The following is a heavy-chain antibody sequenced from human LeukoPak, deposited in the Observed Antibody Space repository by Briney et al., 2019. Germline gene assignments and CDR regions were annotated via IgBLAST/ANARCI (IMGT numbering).Heavy chain of an antibody. V-gene: IGHV3-33*01. D-gene: IGHD2-2*01. CDR2: IWFDGSIK. CDR3: ARDHVVPATKLDY. CDR1: GFTFSTYG. Sequence: GGSLRLSCAASGFTFSTYGMHWVRQAPGKGLEWVAVIWFDGSIKFYVDSVRGRFTISRDNSKNTLYLQMNSLRAEDTAVYYCARDHVVPATKLDYWGQGTLVTVSS. J-gene: IGHJ4*02.